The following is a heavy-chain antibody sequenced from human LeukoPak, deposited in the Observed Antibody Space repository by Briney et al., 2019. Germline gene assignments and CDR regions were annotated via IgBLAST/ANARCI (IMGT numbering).Heavy chain of an antibody. J-gene: IGHJ4*02. V-gene: IGHV3-30*19. CDR3: ARVMEQWLVRGTFDY. Sequence: PGGSLRLSCAASGFTFSSYGMHWVRQAPGKGLEWVAVIWYDGSNKYYADSVKGRFTISRDNSKNTLYLQMNSLRAVDTAVYYCARVMEQWLVRGTFDYWGQGTLVTVSS. CDR2: IWYDGSNK. D-gene: IGHD6-19*01. CDR1: GFTFSSYG.